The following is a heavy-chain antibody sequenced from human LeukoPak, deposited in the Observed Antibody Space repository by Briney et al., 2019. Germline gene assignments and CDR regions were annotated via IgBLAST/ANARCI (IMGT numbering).Heavy chain of an antibody. V-gene: IGHV6-1*01. J-gene: IGHJ4*02. D-gene: IGHD5-12*01. CDR3: ARVDSGYPRTKTHFDY. CDR1: GDSVSSNSAA. Sequence: SQTLSLTCALSGDSVSSNSAAWNWIRQSPSRGLEWLGRTYYRSKWYNDYAVSVKSRITINPDTSKNQFSLQLNSVTPEDTAVYYCARVDSGYPRTKTHFDYWGQGTLVTVSS. CDR2: TYYRSKWYN.